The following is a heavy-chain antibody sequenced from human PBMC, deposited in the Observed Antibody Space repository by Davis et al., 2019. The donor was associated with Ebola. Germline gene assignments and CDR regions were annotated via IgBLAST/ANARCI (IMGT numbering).Heavy chain of an antibody. CDR3: ARGKVISPEGAKTVDY. J-gene: IGHJ4*02. Sequence: MPGGSLRLSFAVYGGSFSGYYWSWIRQPPGKGLEWIGEINHSGSTNYNPSLKSRVTISVDTSKNQFSLKLSSVTAADTAVYYCARGKVISPEGAKTVDYWGQGTLVSVSS. D-gene: IGHD1-14*01. CDR2: INHSGST. CDR1: GGSFSGYY. V-gene: IGHV4-34*01.